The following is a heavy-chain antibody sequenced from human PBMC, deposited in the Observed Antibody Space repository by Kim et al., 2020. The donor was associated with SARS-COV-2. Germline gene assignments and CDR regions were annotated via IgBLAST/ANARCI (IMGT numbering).Heavy chain of an antibody. D-gene: IGHD5-12*01. CDR1: GFTFSSYA. Sequence: GGSLRLSCAASGFTFSSYAMHWVRQAPGKGLEWVAVISYDGSNKYYADSVKGRFTISRDNSKNTLYLQMNSLRAEDTAVYYCAVGRGYSGYDYGFDYWGQGTLVTVSS. CDR2: ISYDGSNK. V-gene: IGHV3-30-3*01. J-gene: IGHJ4*02. CDR3: AVGRGYSGYDYGFDY.